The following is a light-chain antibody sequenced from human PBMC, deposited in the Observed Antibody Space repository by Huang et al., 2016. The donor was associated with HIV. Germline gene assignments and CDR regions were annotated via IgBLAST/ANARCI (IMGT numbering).Light chain of an antibody. Sequence: DIQITQSPSSLSASVGDIVIITVRASQNINRYLNWYQQQPGKAPKLLISGASKLQGGVPSSFSGSGSGTHFTLAISSLQPEDSATYYCQQSAVTPRTFGQGTKLEI. CDR1: QNINRY. CDR2: GAS. V-gene: IGKV1-39*01. J-gene: IGKJ2*01. CDR3: QQSAVTPRT.